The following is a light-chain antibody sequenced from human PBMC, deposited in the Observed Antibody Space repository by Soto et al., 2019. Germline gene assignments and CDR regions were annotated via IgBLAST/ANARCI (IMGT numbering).Light chain of an antibody. Sequence: DVQMTQSPSSLSASVGDRVTINCRASQSIAPYLAWFQQKPGQVPKLLIYAASTLQSGVPSRFSGSGSGTDFTLTISSLQPEDVATYYCQKYNSAPLTFGGGTKVEFK. V-gene: IGKV1-27*01. CDR2: AAS. J-gene: IGKJ4*01. CDR1: QSIAPY. CDR3: QKYNSAPLT.